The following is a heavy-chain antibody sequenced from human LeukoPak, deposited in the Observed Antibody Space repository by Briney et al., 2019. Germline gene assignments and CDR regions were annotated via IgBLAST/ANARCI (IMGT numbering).Heavy chain of an antibody. CDR3: ARDLSFGSLDF. CDR2: MWYDGSRE. D-gene: IGHD1-26*01. V-gene: IGHV3-33*01. Sequence: GGSPRLSRAASGFILSNHGMPLVRQAPSKGAEWVAGMWYDGSREDYADSVKGRFTISRDMSKNTLNLQMNSLRVEDTAMFYCARDLSFGSLDFRGQGTLVTVSS. CDR1: GFILSNHG. J-gene: IGHJ4*02.